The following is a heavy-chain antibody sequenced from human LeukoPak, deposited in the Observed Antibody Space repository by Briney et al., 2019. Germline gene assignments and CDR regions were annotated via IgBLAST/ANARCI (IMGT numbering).Heavy chain of an antibody. J-gene: IGHJ4*02. Sequence: GGSLRLSCAASGVIFSGYAMSWVRQAPGKGLEWVSSISGSGGSTYYADSVKGRFIISRDNSRNIVFLQMNSLRAEDTAVYYCAKDRAITFGGVIVPFDYWGQGTLVTVSS. CDR1: GVIFSGYA. CDR2: ISGSGGST. CDR3: AKDRAITFGGVIVPFDY. V-gene: IGHV3-23*01. D-gene: IGHD3-16*02.